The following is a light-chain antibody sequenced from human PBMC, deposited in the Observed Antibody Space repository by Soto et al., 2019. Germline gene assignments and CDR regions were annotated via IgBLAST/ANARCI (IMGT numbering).Light chain of an antibody. Sequence: QPVLTQPPSVSGAPGQRVTISCTGSSSNIGAGYDVHWYQQLPGTAPKLLIYGNGNRPSGVPDRFSGSKSGTSASLAITGLQAEDEADYYCQSYDSSLSGSWVFGGGTKLTVL. J-gene: IGLJ3*02. CDR2: GNG. CDR1: SSNIGAGYD. V-gene: IGLV1-40*01. CDR3: QSYDSSLSGSWV.